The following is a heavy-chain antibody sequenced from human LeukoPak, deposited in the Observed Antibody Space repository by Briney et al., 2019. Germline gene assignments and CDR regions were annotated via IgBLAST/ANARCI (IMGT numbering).Heavy chain of an antibody. V-gene: IGHV4-39*07. J-gene: IGHJ5*02. CDR2: INHSGST. CDR1: GGSVSNNNYY. CDR3: ARRAGDFWSGYYRFDFGNWFDP. Sequence: SETLPLTCTVSGGSVSNNNYYWNWIRQPPGKGLEWIGEINHSGSTNYNPSLKSRVTISVDTSKNQFSLKLSSVTAADTAVYYCARRAGDFWSGYYRFDFGNWFDPWGQGTLVTVSS. D-gene: IGHD3-3*01.